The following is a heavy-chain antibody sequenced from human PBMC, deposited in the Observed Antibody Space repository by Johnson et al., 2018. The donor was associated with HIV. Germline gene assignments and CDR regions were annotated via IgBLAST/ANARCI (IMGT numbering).Heavy chain of an antibody. V-gene: IGHV3-33*08. CDR2: VWYDGGNK. CDR3: ARDSAAAGLDAFDI. J-gene: IGHJ3*02. D-gene: IGHD6-13*01. CDR1: GFTFSSYG. Sequence: QEQLVESGGGVVQPGRSLRLSCAASGFTFSSYGMHWVRQAPGKGLEWVALVWYDGGNKYYADSVKGRFTIFRDNSENTLYLQMNSLRAEDTAVYYCARDSAAAGLDAFDIWGQGTMVTVSS.